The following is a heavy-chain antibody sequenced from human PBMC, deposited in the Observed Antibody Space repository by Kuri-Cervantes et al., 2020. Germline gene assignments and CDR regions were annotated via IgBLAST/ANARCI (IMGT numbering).Heavy chain of an antibody. CDR3: ARDRAYWVVNGMDV. V-gene: IGHV3-23*01. Sequence: GESLKISCAASGFTFSSYAMSWVRQAPGKGLEWVSAISGSGGSTYYADSVKGRFTISRDNSKNTLYLQMNSLRAEDTAVYYCARDRAYWVVNGMDVWGQGTTVTVSS. D-gene: IGHD2-8*02. J-gene: IGHJ6*02. CDR1: GFTFSSYA. CDR2: ISGSGGST.